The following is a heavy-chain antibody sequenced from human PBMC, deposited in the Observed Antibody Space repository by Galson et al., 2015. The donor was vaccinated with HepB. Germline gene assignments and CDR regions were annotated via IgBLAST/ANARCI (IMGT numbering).Heavy chain of an antibody. CDR1: GFTFSSYS. CDR2: ISSSSSTI. J-gene: IGHJ3*02. CDR3: AREGYYYDSSGYVDAFDI. Sequence: SLRLSCAASGFTFSSYSMNWVRQAPGKGLEWVSYISSSSSTIYYADSVKGRFTISRDNAKNSLSLQMNSLRAEDTAVYYCAREGYYYDSSGYVDAFDIWGQGTMVTVSS. V-gene: IGHV3-48*01. D-gene: IGHD3-22*01.